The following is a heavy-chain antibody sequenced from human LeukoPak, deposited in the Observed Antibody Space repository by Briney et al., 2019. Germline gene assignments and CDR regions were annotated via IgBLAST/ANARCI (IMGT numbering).Heavy chain of an antibody. CDR3: AKSQSHFVVVVAAIAPEY. J-gene: IGHJ4*02. D-gene: IGHD2-15*01. CDR2: IGGSGGGT. V-gene: IGHV3-23*01. Sequence: GGSLRLSCAASGFTFSSYAMGWVRQAPGKGLEWVSSIGGSGGGTYYADSVKGRFTISRDNSKNTLYLQMNSLRAEDTAVYYCAKSQSHFVVVVAAIAPEYWGQGTLVTVSS. CDR1: GFTFSSYA.